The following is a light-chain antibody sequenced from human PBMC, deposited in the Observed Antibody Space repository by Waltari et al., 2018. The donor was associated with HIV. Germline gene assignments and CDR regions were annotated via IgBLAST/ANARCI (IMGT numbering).Light chain of an antibody. Sequence: EIVLTQSPGTLSLSPGERATVSCRASQSVSSSSLAWYQQKPGQAPRLLIYGASTRATGIPDRFSGSGSGTDFTLTISRLEPEDFAVYYCQHYGNSRTFGQGTKVEIK. CDR2: GAS. V-gene: IGKV3-20*01. J-gene: IGKJ1*01. CDR3: QHYGNSRT. CDR1: QSVSSSS.